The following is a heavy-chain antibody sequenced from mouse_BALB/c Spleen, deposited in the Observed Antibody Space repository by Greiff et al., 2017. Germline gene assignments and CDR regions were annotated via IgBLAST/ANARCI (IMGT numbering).Heavy chain of an antibody. CDR2: IYPGSGST. CDR3: TRKNGEVPFAY. Sequence: LQQPGSELVRPGASVKLSCKASGYTFTSYWMHWVKQRPGQGLEWIGNIYPGSGSTNYDEKFKSKATLTVDTSSSTAYMQLSSLTSEDSAVYYCTRKNGEVPFAYWGQGTLVTVSA. D-gene: IGHD2-14*01. J-gene: IGHJ3*01. V-gene: IGHV1S22*01. CDR1: GYTFTSYW.